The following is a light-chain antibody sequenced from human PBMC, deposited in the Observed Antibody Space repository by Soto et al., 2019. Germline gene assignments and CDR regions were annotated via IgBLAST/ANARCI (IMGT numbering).Light chain of an antibody. CDR1: QRVSSNY. V-gene: IGKV3-20*01. Sequence: ENVLTQSPGTLSLSPGERVTLSCRASQRVSSNYLAWYQQKPGQAPGLLIYAASSRATGIPDRFSGSGSGTDFTLTISRLEPEDFAVYYCQQYGRSPWTFGQGTKVEIK. J-gene: IGKJ1*01. CDR2: AAS. CDR3: QQYGRSPWT.